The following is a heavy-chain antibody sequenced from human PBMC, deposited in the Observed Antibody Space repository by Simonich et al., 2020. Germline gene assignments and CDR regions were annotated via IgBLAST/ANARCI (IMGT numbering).Heavy chain of an antibody. D-gene: IGHD6-13*01. Sequence: EVQLVESGGGLVKPGGSLRLSCAASGFTFSSYSMNWVRQAPGKGLEWVSSLSSSSSYIYYADSVKGRLTSSRDNAKNSLYLKMNSLRAEDTAVYYCARDAAGDYWGQGTLVTVSS. CDR2: LSSSSSYI. J-gene: IGHJ4*02. CDR1: GFTFSSYS. CDR3: ARDAAGDY. V-gene: IGHV3-21*01.